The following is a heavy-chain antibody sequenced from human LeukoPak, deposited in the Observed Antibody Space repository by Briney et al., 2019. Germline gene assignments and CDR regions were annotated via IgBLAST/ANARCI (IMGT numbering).Heavy chain of an antibody. J-gene: IGHJ4*02. Sequence: ASVKVSCKASGYTFTNYGINWVRQAPGQGLEWMGWISAYNGNANYAQNFQGRVTMTTDTSTSTAYMELRSLRSDDTAVYYCARDLSRASGTTDSYFDYWGQGTLVTVSS. D-gene: IGHD1-1*01. CDR2: ISAYNGNA. CDR1: GYTFTNYG. V-gene: IGHV1-18*01. CDR3: ARDLSRASGTTDSYFDY.